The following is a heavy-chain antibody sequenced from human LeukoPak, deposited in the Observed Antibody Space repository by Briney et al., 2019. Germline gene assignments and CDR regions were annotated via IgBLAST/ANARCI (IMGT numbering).Heavy chain of an antibody. J-gene: IGHJ4*02. CDR2: IFFTGRT. CDR1: GGSVNSGAYY. CDR3: ARDRASGMDY. Sequence: PSQTLSLTCTVSGGSVNSGAYYWSWIRQFPGKGLEWIGQIFFTGRTDYIPSLKSRLAISIDTSRDQFSLELSSVSAADTATYYCARDRASGMDYWGQGILVTVSS. V-gene: IGHV4-31*03. D-gene: IGHD3-10*01.